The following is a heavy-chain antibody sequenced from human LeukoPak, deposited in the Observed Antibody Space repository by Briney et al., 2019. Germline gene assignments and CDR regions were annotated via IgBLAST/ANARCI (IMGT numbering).Heavy chain of an antibody. CDR2: IYVTGT. CDR3: ARHLVSSGTYYFAFDI. J-gene: IGHJ3*02. V-gene: IGHV4-59*08. CDR1: GGSIGTYY. D-gene: IGHD3-10*01. Sequence: SETLSLTCTVSGGSIGTYYWSWIRQSPGKGLEWIGYIYVTGTRYNPYLQSRVTISVDRSRNQFFLKMSSVTAADTAVYYCARHLVSSGTYYFAFDIWGQGTKITVSS.